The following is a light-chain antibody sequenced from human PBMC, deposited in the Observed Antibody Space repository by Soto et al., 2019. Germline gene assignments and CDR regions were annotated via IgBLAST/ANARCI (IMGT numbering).Light chain of an antibody. CDR3: QQYNSYSWT. Sequence: DIQMTQSPSSLSASVGDRVTITCQASEDISKYLNWYQQKPGKAPKLLIYDASNLERGVPSRFSGSRSGTEFTLTISSLQPDDFATNYCQQYNSYSWTFGQGTKVDIK. J-gene: IGKJ1*01. V-gene: IGKV1-33*01. CDR2: DAS. CDR1: EDISKY.